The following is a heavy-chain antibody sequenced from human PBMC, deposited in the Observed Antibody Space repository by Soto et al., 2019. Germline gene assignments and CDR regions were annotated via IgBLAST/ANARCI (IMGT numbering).Heavy chain of an antibody. J-gene: IGHJ4*02. CDR3: ATGDYYDSSGSFDY. CDR2: FDPEDGET. D-gene: IGHD3-22*01. V-gene: IGHV1-24*01. CDR1: GYTLTELS. Sequence: GASVKVSCKVSGYTLTELSMHWVRQAPGKWLEWMGGFDPEDGETIYAQKFQGRVTMTEDTSTDTAYMELSSLRSEDTAVYYCATGDYYDSSGSFDYWGQGTLVTVSS.